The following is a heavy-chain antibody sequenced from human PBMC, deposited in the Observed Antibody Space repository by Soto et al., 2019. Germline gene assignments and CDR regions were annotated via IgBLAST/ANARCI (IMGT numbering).Heavy chain of an antibody. CDR1: GYTFITYY. CDR3: ARGYFDL. V-gene: IGHV1-46*01. J-gene: IGHJ2*01. CDR2: INPSAGTT. Sequence: QVQLVQSGAEVKKPGASVKVSCKASGYTFITYYMHWVRQAPGLGLEWVGTINPSAGTTNYAQKFQGRVTMTRDTSTSTVYMELSSLRSEDPAVYFCARGYFDLWGRGTLVTVSS.